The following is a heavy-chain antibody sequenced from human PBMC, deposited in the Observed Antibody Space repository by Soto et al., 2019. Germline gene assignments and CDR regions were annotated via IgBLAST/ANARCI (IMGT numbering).Heavy chain of an antibody. CDR3: ARSYSSGWPGPFDY. Sequence: SGPTLVNPTQTLTLTCTFSGFSLSTSGMCVSWIRQPPGKALEWLALIDWDDDKYYSTSLKTRLTISKDTSKNQVVLTMTNMDPVDTATYYCARSYSSGWPGPFDYWGQGTLVTVSS. V-gene: IGHV2-70*01. J-gene: IGHJ4*02. CDR1: GFSLSTSGMC. CDR2: IDWDDDK. D-gene: IGHD6-19*01.